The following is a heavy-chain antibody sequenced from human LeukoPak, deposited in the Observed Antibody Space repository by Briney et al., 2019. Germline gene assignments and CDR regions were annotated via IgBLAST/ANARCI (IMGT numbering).Heavy chain of an antibody. CDR1: GGSFSGYY. CDR3: ARDRRYYGSGSCLDY. J-gene: IGHJ4*02. CDR2: INHSGST. V-gene: IGHV4-34*01. D-gene: IGHD3-10*01. Sequence: SETLSLTCAVYGGSFSGYYWSWIRQPPGKGLEWIGEINHSGSTNYNPSLKSRVTISVDTSKNQFSLKLSSVTAADTAVYYCARDRRYYGSGSCLDYWGQGTLVTVSS.